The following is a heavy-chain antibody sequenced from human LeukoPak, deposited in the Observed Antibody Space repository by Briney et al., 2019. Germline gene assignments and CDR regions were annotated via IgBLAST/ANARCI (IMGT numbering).Heavy chain of an antibody. V-gene: IGHV4-4*07. Sequence: SETLSFTCTVSGGSISSYYWSWIRQPAGKGLEWIGRIYTSGSTNYNPSLKSRVTMSVDTSKNQFSLKLSSVTAADTAVYYCARDHYYDSSGYDPTFDYWGQGTLVTVSS. CDR1: GGSISSYY. J-gene: IGHJ4*02. CDR3: ARDHYYDSSGYDPTFDY. CDR2: IYTSGST. D-gene: IGHD3-22*01.